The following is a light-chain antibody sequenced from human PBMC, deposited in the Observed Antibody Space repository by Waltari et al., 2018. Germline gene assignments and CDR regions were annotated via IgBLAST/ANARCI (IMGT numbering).Light chain of an antibody. V-gene: IGLV7-43*01. CDR1: TGPVDSAQY. Sequence: QTVVTQEPSLTVSPGGTVTLTCASSTGPVDSAQYPSWFQQMPGQAPRARIFSSTNKYAWTPARCSGSLLGGKAALTLSSVQPEDEADYYCLLHFGGDQLVFGGGTRLTVL. CDR3: LLHFGGDQLV. CDR2: SST. J-gene: IGLJ3*02.